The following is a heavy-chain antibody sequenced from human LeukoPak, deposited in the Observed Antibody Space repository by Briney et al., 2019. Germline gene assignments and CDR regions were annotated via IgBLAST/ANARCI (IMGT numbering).Heavy chain of an antibody. CDR1: GVSLSTSGGG. CDR3: AHRRGSGSYWDY. Sequence: SGPTLVKPTQTLTLTCTFSGVSLSTSGGGVGWIRQPPGKALEWLALIYWDDDKRYSPSLKSRLTITKDTSKNQVVLTMTNMDPVDTATYYCAHRRGSGSYWDYWGQGTLVTVSS. D-gene: IGHD3-10*01. CDR2: IYWDDDK. V-gene: IGHV2-5*02. J-gene: IGHJ4*02.